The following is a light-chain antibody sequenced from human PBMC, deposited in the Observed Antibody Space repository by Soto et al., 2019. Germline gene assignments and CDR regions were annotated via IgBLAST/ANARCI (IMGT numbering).Light chain of an antibody. J-gene: IGLJ1*01. V-gene: IGLV2-14*01. CDR1: GLDIGAYDY. CDR2: VVK. Sequence: LTQPASVSGSPGQSITISCTGSGLDIGAYDYVSWYQQHPGKASKLLIYVVKNRPSGVSYRFSASKSAFTASLTISGLQAEDEAHYYCSSYTTSYLYGFGPETKAPS. CDR3: SSYTTSYLYG.